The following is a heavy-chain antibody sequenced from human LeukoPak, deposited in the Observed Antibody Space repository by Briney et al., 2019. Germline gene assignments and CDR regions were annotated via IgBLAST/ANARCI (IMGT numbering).Heavy chain of an antibody. D-gene: IGHD3-3*01. J-gene: IGHJ3*02. Sequence: PGGSLRLSCAASGFTVRTSYMSWVRQAPGKGLEWISVVYSGGSMYYADSVQGRFTISRDISNNTLYLQMNSLRAEDTAVYYCAQKGDTIFGVEEAFDIWGQGAMVTVSS. CDR2: VYSGGSM. CDR3: AQKGDTIFGVEEAFDI. V-gene: IGHV3-53*01. CDR1: GFTVRTSY.